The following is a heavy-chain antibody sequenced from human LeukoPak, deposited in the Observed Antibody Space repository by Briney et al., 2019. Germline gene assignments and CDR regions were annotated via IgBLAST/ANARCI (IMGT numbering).Heavy chain of an antibody. CDR3: ARDQRVTGRPDIDY. CDR2: IRYDGSST. V-gene: IGHV3-30*02. CDR1: GFTFSTSG. J-gene: IGHJ4*02. Sequence: PGGSLRLSCAASGFTFSTSGMHWVRQAPGKGLEWVAFIRYDGSSTYYADSVKGRFTISRDNSKNTLYLQMNNLRAEDTAMYYCARDQRVTGRPDIDYWGQGTLVIVSS. D-gene: IGHD6-6*01.